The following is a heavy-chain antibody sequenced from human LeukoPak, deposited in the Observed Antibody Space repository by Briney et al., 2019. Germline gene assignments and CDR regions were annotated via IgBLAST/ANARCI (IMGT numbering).Heavy chain of an antibody. V-gene: IGHV3-21*01. CDR2: ISSGSSYI. Sequence: GGSLRLSCAASGFTFSSYSMNWVRQAPGKGLEWVSSISSGSSYIYYADSVRGRFTISRDNAKNSLYLQMNSLRAEDTAVYDCARGDDILTGYYHFDYWGQGTLVTVSS. D-gene: IGHD3-9*01. CDR1: GFTFSSYS. J-gene: IGHJ4*02. CDR3: ARGDDILTGYYHFDY.